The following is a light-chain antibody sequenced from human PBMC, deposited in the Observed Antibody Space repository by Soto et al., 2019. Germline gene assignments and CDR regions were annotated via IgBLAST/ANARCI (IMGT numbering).Light chain of an antibody. CDR1: SSNIGNNY. J-gene: IGLJ2*01. Sequence: QSVLTQPPSVSAAPGQKVTISCYGSSSNIGNNYVSWYQQLPGTAPKLLIYDNNKRPSGIPDRFSGSKSGTSATLGITGLQTGDEADYYCGTWDSSLSAVVFGGGPKLTVL. V-gene: IGLV1-51*01. CDR2: DNN. CDR3: GTWDSSLSAVV.